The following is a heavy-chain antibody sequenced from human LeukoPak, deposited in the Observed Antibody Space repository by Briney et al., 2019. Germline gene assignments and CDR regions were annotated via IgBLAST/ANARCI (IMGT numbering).Heavy chain of an antibody. CDR1: GYSFTSYW. D-gene: IGHD6-13*01. CDR2: IYPGDSDT. J-gene: IGHJ3*02. V-gene: IGHV5-51*01. CDR3: ASRAGIAAAGTATDAFDI. Sequence: GESLKISCKGSGYSFTSYWIGWVRQMPGKGLEWMGIIYPGDSDTRYSPSFQGQVTISADKSISTAYLQWSSLKASDTAMYYRASRAGIAAAGTATDAFDIWGQGTMVTVSS.